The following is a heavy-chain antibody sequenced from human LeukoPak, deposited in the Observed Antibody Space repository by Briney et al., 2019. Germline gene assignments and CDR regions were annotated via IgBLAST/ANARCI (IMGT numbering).Heavy chain of an antibody. D-gene: IGHD2-2*01. Sequence: GASVKVSCKASGYTFTSYGISWVRQAPGQGLEWMGWISAYNGNTNYAQKFQGRVTITADESTSTAYMELSSLRSEDTAVYYCARGGEHIVVVPAEFSYYGMDVWGQGTTVTVSS. CDR2: ISAYNGNT. CDR1: GYTFTSYG. J-gene: IGHJ6*02. CDR3: ARGGEHIVVVPAEFSYYGMDV. V-gene: IGHV1-18*01.